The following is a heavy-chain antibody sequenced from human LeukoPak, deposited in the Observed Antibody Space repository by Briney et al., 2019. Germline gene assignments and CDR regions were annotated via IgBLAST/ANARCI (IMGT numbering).Heavy chain of an antibody. CDR1: GFTFSSYA. CDR3: AKDGYSSGWSVYYYYYGMDV. Sequence: GGSLRLSCAASGFTFSSYAMHWVRQAPGKGLEWVAVVSYEGSNKYYADSVKGRFTISRDNSKNTLYLQMNSLRPEDTAVYYCAKDGYSSGWSVYYYYYGMDVWGQGTTVTVSS. CDR2: VSYEGSNK. V-gene: IGHV3-30*18. J-gene: IGHJ6*02. D-gene: IGHD6-19*01.